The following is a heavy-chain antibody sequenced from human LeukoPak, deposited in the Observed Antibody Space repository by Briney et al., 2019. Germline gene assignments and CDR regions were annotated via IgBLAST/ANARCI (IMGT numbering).Heavy chain of an antibody. CDR3: ARSPPTYYYDSGAFDI. D-gene: IGHD3-22*01. J-gene: IGHJ3*02. CDR1: GFTVSSNY. CDR2: IYSGGST. V-gene: IGHV3-66*01. Sequence: PGGSLRLSCAASGFTVSSNYMSWVRQAPGKGLEWVSVIYSGGSTYYADSVKGRFTISRDNSKNTLYLQMNSLRAEDTAVYYCARSPPTYYYDSGAFDIWGQGTMVTVSS.